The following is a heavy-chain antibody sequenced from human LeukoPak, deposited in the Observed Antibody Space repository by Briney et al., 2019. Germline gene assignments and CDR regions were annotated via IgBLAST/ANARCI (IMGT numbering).Heavy chain of an antibody. CDR2: IYYSGTS. D-gene: IGHD6-6*01. J-gene: IGHJ4*02. CDR3: ARIERSSYSLGFDY. Sequence: SETLSLTCTVSGGSISSGGYYWSWIRQHPGKGLEWIGHIYYSGTSFYNPSLTSRVTISVDTAKNQFSLKLTSVNDADTAVYYCARIERSSYSLGFDYWGQGTLVTVSS. V-gene: IGHV4-31*03. CDR1: GGSISSGGYY.